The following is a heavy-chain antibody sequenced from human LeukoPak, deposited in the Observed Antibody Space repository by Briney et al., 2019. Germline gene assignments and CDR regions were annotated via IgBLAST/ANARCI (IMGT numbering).Heavy chain of an antibody. CDR2: ISSSSSYI. D-gene: IGHD2-8*01. CDR1: GFTFSSYS. J-gene: IGHJ6*03. V-gene: IGHV3-21*01. Sequence: GGSLRLSCAASGFTFSSYSMNWVRQAPGKGLEWVSSISSSSSYIYYADSVKGRFTISRDNAKDSLYLQMNSLRAEDTAVYYCARDEGWALEPLRIVYAIDYYYYMDVWGKGTTVTVSS. CDR3: ARDEGWALEPLRIVYAIDYYYYMDV.